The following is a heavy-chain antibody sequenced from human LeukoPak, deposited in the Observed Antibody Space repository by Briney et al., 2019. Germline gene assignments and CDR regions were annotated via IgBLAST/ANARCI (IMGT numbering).Heavy chain of an antibody. CDR2: IYYSGST. V-gene: IGHV4-30-4*08. CDR3: ARASDYYYMDV. J-gene: IGHJ6*03. Sequence: SETLSLTCTVSGGSISSGDYYWSWIRQPPGKGLEWIGYIYYSGSTYYNPSLKSRVTISVDTSKNQFPLKLSSVTAADTAVYYCARASDYYYMDVWGKGTTVTVSS. CDR1: GGSISSGDYY.